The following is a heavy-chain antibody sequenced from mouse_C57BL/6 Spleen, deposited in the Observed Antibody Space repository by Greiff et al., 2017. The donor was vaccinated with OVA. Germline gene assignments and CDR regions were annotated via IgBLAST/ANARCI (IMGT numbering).Heavy chain of an antibody. D-gene: IGHD2-4*01. Sequence: VQLQQSGAELVRPGTSVKMSCKASGYTFTNYWIGWAKQRPGHGLEWIGDIYPGGGYTNYNEKFKGKATLTADKSSSTAYMQFSSLTSEDSAIYYCARGDDYDVRGFAYWGQGTLVTVSA. CDR2: IYPGGGYT. CDR1: GYTFTNYW. V-gene: IGHV1-63*01. CDR3: ARGDDYDVRGFAY. J-gene: IGHJ3*01.